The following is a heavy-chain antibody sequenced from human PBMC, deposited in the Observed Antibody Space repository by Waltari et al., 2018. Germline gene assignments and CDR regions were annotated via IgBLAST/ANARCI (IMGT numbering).Heavy chain of an antibody. V-gene: IGHV4-38-2*02. CDR3: TRGILFSGYMDV. Sequence: SSISSAFYWGWIRQPPGRGLEWIGSFYHSGSKYYKPSLKSRVTISVDTSRNQFSLRLSSVTAADTAVYYCTRGILFSGYMDVWGKGTTVIVSS. CDR2: FYHSGSK. D-gene: IGHD3-10*02. J-gene: IGHJ6*03. CDR1: SSISSAFY.